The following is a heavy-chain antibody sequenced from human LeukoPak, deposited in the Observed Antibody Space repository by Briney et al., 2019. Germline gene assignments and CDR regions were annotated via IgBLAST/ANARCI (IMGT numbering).Heavy chain of an antibody. CDR2: ISPYNRNT. CDR3: ARQGYCSADNCYSGAADY. CDR1: GYTFSSYA. V-gene: IGHV1-18*01. Sequence: ASVKVSCKASGYTFSSYAISWVRQAPGQELDWMGWISPYNRNTNYAQRLQGRVTMTIDTSTSTAYLELRRLRSDDTAVYYCARQGYCSADNCYSGAADYWGQGTLVTVSS. D-gene: IGHD2-15*01. J-gene: IGHJ4*02.